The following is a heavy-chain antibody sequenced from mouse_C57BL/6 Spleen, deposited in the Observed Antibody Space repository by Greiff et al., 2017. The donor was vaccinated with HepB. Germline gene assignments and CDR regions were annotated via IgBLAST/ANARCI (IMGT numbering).Heavy chain of an antibody. Sequence: QVQLKESGPELVKPGASVKISCKASGYAFSSSWMNWVKQRPGKGLEWIGRIYPGDGDTNYNGKFKGKATLTADKSSSTAYMQLSSLTSEDSAVYFCAREGYYGPWYFDVWGTGTSVTVSS. CDR1: GYAFSSSW. V-gene: IGHV1-82*01. CDR3: AREGYYGPWYFDV. D-gene: IGHD1-2*01. J-gene: IGHJ1*03. CDR2: IYPGDGDT.